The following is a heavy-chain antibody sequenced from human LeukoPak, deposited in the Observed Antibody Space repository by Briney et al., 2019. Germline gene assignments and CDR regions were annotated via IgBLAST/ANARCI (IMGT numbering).Heavy chain of an antibody. J-gene: IGHJ3*02. D-gene: IGHD2-2*01. CDR1: GYTFTSYG. V-gene: IGHV1-18*01. CDR3: ATYNCSSTSCSSGLDAFDI. Sequence: ASVKVSCKASGYTFTSYGISWVRQAPGQGLEWMGWISAYNGNTNYAQKLQGRVTMTTDTSTSTAYMELRSLSSDDTAVYYCATYNCSSTSCSSGLDAFDIWGQGTMVTVSS. CDR2: ISAYNGNT.